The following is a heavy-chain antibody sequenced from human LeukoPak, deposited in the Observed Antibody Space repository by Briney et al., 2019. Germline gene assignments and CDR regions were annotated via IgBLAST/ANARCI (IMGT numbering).Heavy chain of an antibody. J-gene: IGHJ5*02. D-gene: IGHD2-2*01. V-gene: IGHV1-69*05. CDR1: GGNFSSYA. Sequence: HAASVNVSCKASGGNFSSYAISWVRQAPCQGLEGMGGSIPIFGTANYAQKFQGRVTITTDESTSTAYMELSSLISEDTAVYYCARVVGPAAIFLNWFDPWGQGTVVTVSS. CDR3: ARVVGPAAIFLNWFDP. CDR2: SIPIFGTA.